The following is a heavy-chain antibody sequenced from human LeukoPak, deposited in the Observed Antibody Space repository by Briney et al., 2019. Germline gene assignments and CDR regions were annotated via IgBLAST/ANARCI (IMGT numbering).Heavy chain of an antibody. Sequence: SETLSLTCTVPGGSISSSSYYWGWIRQPPGKGLEWIGTIYYSGSTYYNPSLQIRVTISADTPKNQFSLKLSSVTAVDTAVYYCARTPRNYDTPGYYPDYWGQGTLVTVSS. CDR1: GGSISSSSYY. CDR2: IYYSGST. V-gene: IGHV4-39*01. D-gene: IGHD3-22*01. CDR3: ARTPRNYDTPGYYPDY. J-gene: IGHJ4*02.